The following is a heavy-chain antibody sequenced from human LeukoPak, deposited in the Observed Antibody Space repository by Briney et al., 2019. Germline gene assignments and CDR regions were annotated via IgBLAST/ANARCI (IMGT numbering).Heavy chain of an antibody. Sequence: GGSLRLSCEASGFTFSSYEMNWVRQAPGKGLEWVSYISSSGSTIYYADSVKGRFTISRDNAKNSLYLQMNSLRAEDTAVYYCARGPLLYDSSGYYQYNWFDPWGQGTLVTVSS. CDR1: GFTFSSYE. D-gene: IGHD3-22*01. CDR3: ARGPLLYDSSGYYQYNWFDP. V-gene: IGHV3-48*03. J-gene: IGHJ5*02. CDR2: ISSSGSTI.